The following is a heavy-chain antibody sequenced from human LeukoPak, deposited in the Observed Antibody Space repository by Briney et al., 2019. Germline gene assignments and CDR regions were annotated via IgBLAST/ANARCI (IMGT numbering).Heavy chain of an antibody. J-gene: IGHJ4*02. D-gene: IGHD6-19*01. CDR1: GFSFSDYA. CDR2: ISSSFTT. Sequence: QPGGSLSLSCTVSGFSFSDYAMGWVRQAPGQGLEWVSSISSSFTTYYADSVKGRFTISRDNSKNTLFLQMNSLTAEDTALYYCAKDSRLAGDTYYFDYWGQGTLVTVSS. V-gene: IGHV3-23*01. CDR3: AKDSRLAGDTYYFDY.